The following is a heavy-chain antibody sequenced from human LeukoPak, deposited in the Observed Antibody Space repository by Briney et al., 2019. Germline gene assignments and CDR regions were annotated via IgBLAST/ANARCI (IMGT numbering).Heavy chain of an antibody. J-gene: IGHJ3*02. Sequence: GGSLRLSCAASGFTFSNAWMSWVRQAPGKGLEWVGRIKGKTDGGTTDYAAPVKGRFTISRDDSKNTLYLQMNSLKTEDTAVYYCTTDSGSYYDAFDIWGQGTMVTVSS. D-gene: IGHD1-26*01. CDR1: GFTFSNAW. CDR2: IKGKTDGGTT. V-gene: IGHV3-15*01. CDR3: TTDSGSYYDAFDI.